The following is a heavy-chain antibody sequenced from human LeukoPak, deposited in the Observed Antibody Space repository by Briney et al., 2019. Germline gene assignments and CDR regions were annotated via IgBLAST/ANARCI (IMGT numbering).Heavy chain of an antibody. CDR3: AKAEGVVPAAPRWGNWFDP. CDR1: GFIFRNYA. J-gene: IGHJ5*02. Sequence: PGGSLRLSCAASGFIFRNYAMTWVRQAPGKGLEWVSSISGSDGTTYYADSVKGRFTISRDNSKNTLYLQMNSLRAEDTAVYYCAKAEGVVPAAPRWGNWFDPWGQGTLVTVSS. CDR2: ISGSDGTT. V-gene: IGHV3-23*01. D-gene: IGHD2-2*01.